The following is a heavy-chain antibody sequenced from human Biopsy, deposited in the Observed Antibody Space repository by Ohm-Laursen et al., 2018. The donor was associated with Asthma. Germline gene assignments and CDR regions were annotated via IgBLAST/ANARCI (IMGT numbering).Heavy chain of an antibody. Sequence: SLRLSCSASGFTLSSYVMHWVRQAPGKGLEWVAVISFDGSNKDYADSVKGRFTISRDNAKNSLYLQMNSLRAEDTAVYYCARDRYGDYVGWFDPWGQGTLVTVSS. CDR2: ISFDGSNK. CDR3: ARDRYGDYVGWFDP. V-gene: IGHV3-30*03. J-gene: IGHJ5*02. D-gene: IGHD4-17*01. CDR1: GFTLSSYV.